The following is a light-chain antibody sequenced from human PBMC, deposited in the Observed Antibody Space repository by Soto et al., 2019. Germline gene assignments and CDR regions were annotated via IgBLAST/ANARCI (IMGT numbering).Light chain of an antibody. CDR3: QKYNSAPLT. V-gene: IGKV1-27*01. Sequence: DIQMTQSPSSLTASVGDRVTITCRASQGISNYLAWYQQRPGKVPKLLIYAASTLQSGVPSRFSGSGSGTDFTLTISSLQPEDVATYYCQKYNSAPLTVGQGTRLEIK. J-gene: IGKJ5*01. CDR2: AAS. CDR1: QGISNY.